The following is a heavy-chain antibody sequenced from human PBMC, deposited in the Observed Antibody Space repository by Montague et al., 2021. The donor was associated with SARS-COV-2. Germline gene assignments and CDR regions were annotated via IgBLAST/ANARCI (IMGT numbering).Heavy chain of an antibody. CDR2: INQDGSEI. V-gene: IGHV3-7*03. Sequence: SLRLSCAASGFTFSQYWMSWVRQAPGKELEWVANINQDGSEIYFVDSLKGRFSISRDNAKNSLYLQVNSLRAEDTAVYYCAGLGRIAWGPNWFDPWGQGTLVTVSS. CDR3: AGLGRIAWGPNWFDP. J-gene: IGHJ5*02. D-gene: IGHD2-21*01. CDR1: GFTFSQYW.